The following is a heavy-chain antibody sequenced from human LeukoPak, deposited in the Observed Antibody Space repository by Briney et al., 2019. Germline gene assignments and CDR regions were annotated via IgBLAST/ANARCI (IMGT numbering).Heavy chain of an antibody. Sequence: GGSLRLSCAASGFTFSSYWMHRVRQAPGKGLVWVSRISIDGSTTSYADSVKGRFTISRDNAKNTLYLQMNSLRAEDTAVYYCARGDWFDPWGQGALVTVSS. CDR1: GFTFSSYW. CDR3: ARGDWFDP. J-gene: IGHJ5*02. V-gene: IGHV3-74*01. CDR2: ISIDGSTT.